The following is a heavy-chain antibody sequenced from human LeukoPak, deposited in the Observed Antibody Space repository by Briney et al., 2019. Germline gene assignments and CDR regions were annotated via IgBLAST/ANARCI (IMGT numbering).Heavy chain of an antibody. J-gene: IGHJ4*02. Sequence: PSETLSLTCSVSGGSISGRRYYWGWIRQPPGRGLEWIGSIHYDGATYYNPSLKSRVTMSVDTSKNQFSLKLNSVTAADTAVYYCARETTVTRYFEYWGQGTLVTVSS. CDR1: GGSISGRRYY. CDR2: IHYDGAT. V-gene: IGHV4-39*02. D-gene: IGHD4-17*01. CDR3: ARETTVTRYFEY.